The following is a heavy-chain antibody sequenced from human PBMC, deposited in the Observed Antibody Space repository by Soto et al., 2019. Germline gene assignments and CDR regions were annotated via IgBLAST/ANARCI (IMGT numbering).Heavy chain of an antibody. CDR3: VKREHSAGYYFGEYYFDY. Sequence: EVQLLDSGGGLVQPGGSLRLSCAASGFTFSSYAMSWVRQAPGKGLEWVSAISGSGASTFYADSVKGRFTISRDNVKNTLYLQKNSLRGDDTAVYYCVKREHSAGYYFGEYYFDYWGQGTPVTVSS. D-gene: IGHD3-22*01. CDR2: ISGSGAST. J-gene: IGHJ4*02. CDR1: GFTFSSYA. V-gene: IGHV3-23*01.